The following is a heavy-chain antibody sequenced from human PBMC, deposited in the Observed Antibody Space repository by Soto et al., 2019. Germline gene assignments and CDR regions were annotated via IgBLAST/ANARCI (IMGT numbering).Heavy chain of an antibody. V-gene: IGHV4-30-4*01. CDR2: IFHSGST. CDR3: AREIIPLTTDWYFDL. CDR1: GGSISGGIYY. D-gene: IGHD4-17*01. J-gene: IGHJ2*01. Sequence: QVQLQESGPGLVKPSETLSLTCTVSGGSISGGIYYWSWVRQSPGKGLEWIGYIFHSGSTFYNPSLGRRVTIAVDPSKNQFPLRLSSVTAAATAVYYCAREIIPLTTDWYFDLWGRGTLVTVSS.